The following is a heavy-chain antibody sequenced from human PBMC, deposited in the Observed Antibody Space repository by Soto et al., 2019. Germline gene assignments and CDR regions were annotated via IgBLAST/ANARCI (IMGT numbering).Heavy chain of an antibody. J-gene: IGHJ4*02. V-gene: IGHV1-18*04. Sequence: GASVKVSCKASGYTFTSYGISWVRQAPGQGLEWMGWISAYSGNTNYAQKLQGRVTMTTDTSTSTAYMELRSLRSDDTAVYYCARVLPYYGSGSSFDYWGQGTLVTVSS. CDR2: ISAYSGNT. D-gene: IGHD3-10*01. CDR3: ARVLPYYGSGSSFDY. CDR1: GYTFTSYG.